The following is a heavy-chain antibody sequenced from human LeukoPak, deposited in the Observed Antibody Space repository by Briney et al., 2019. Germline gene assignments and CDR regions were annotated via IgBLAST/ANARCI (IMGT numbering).Heavy chain of an antibody. J-gene: IGHJ4*02. CDR3: ARKTAAAHFDY. V-gene: IGHV3-11*03. Sequence: GGSLRLSCAASGFTFSDYYTSWIRQAPGKGLEWVSYISSSSSYTNYADSVKARFTISRDNAKNSLYLQMNSLRAEDTAVYYCARKTAAAHFDYWGEETLVTVSS. CDR1: GFTFSDYY. CDR2: ISSSSSYT. D-gene: IGHD2-2*01.